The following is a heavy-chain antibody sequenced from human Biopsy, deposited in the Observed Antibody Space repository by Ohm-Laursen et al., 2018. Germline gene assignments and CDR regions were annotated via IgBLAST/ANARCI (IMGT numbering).Heavy chain of an antibody. CDR2: ISETSSHI. CDR3: ARDIMNPIGGLVARSDVFDV. CDR1: GFSVSSYD. Sequence: SLRLSCTAAGFSVSSYDMNWVRQAPGKGLEWISYISETSSHIYDADSVRGRFTVARDIAKNSLYLQLNSLRVEDTAVYYCARDIMNPIGGLVARSDVFDVWGQGTMVTVSS. J-gene: IGHJ3*01. D-gene: IGHD3-16*02. V-gene: IGHV3-21*04.